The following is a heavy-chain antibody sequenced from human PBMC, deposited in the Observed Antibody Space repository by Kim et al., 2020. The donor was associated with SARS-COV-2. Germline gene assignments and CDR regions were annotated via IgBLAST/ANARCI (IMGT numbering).Heavy chain of an antibody. CDR2: SNGDGTIT. CDR3: ARGMGDY. V-gene: IGHV3-74*01. Sequence: GGSLRLSCAASGFIFRTYWMHWVRQAPGKGLEWVSRSNGDGTITTYADSVKGRFTISRDNAKNMLYLQMNNLRLEDTAVYFCARGMGDYWGQGTLVTVSS. CDR1: GFIFRTYW. J-gene: IGHJ4*02. D-gene: IGHD2-8*01.